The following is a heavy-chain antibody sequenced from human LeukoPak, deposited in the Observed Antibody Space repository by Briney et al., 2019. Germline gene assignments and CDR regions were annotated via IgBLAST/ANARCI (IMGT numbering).Heavy chain of an antibody. J-gene: IGHJ4*02. D-gene: IGHD3-10*01. CDR1: GYSFTTYW. Sequence: GGALKISCKGSGYSFTTYWIGWVRQMPGKGLEWMAVVYPGYSYSDTKYIPSFQRQVTTSPYQAISTASLQRRSLKASDNAISYCARRDYYGSWSYWGAFDYWGQGTLVTVSS. CDR2: VYPGYSYSDT. CDR3: ARRDYYGSWSYWGAFDY. V-gene: IGHV5-51*01.